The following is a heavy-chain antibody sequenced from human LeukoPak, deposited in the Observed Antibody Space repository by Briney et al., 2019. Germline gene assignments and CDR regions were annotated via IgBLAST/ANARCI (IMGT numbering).Heavy chain of an antibody. J-gene: IGHJ4*02. V-gene: IGHV1-18*01. Sequence: GASVNVSCKASGYTFTSYGISWVRQAPGQGLEWMGWISAYNGNTNYAQKLQGRVTMTTDTSTSTAYMELRSLRSDDTAVYYCARDLRIAVAGTFDYWGQGTLVTVSS. CDR1: GYTFTSYG. CDR3: ARDLRIAVAGTFDY. CDR2: ISAYNGNT. D-gene: IGHD6-19*01.